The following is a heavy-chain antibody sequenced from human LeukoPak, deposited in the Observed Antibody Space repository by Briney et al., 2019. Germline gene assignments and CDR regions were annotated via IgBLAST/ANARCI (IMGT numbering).Heavy chain of an antibody. V-gene: IGHV3-33*05. J-gene: IGHJ4*02. CDR2: ILLDGNNK. CDR1: GFTFSIYG. D-gene: IGHD3-10*01. Sequence: GGSLRLSCAASGFTFSIYGMHWVRQAPGKGLEWLAHILLDGNNKYIGDSVKGRFTISRDNSKNTLYLQMNSLRAEDRAVCYCARDKGKGAYFDYWGLGTLVTVSS. CDR3: ARDKGKGAYFDY.